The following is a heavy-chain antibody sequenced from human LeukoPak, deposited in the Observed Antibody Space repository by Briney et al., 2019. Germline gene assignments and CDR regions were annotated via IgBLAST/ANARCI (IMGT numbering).Heavy chain of an antibody. J-gene: IGHJ4*02. CDR2: INHSGGT. CDR1: GGSFSESY. D-gene: IGHD2-2*01. Sequence: SETLSLTCAVYGGSFSESYWSWIRQPPGKGLEWIGEINHSGGTNYNPSLKSRVTISVDTSKNQFSLRLSSVTAADTAVYYRARGTVVMPAANVWGLGTLVTVSS. V-gene: IGHV4-34*01. CDR3: ARGTVVMPAANV.